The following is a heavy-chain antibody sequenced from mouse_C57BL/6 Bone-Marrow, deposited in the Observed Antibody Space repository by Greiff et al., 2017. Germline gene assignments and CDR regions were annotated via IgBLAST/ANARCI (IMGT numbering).Heavy chain of an antibody. J-gene: IGHJ2*01. CDR3: ARRSTEYYLDY. CDR1: GFSLSRYS. CDR2: IWGGGST. Sequence: VKLVESGPGLVAPSQSLSITCTVSGFSLSRYSVHWIRQPPGKGLEWLGMIWGGGSTDYNSALKSRLSISKDYSKSQVFLKMHSLQADDTAIYYCARRSTEYYLDYWGQGTTLTVSS. V-gene: IGHV2-6-4*01.